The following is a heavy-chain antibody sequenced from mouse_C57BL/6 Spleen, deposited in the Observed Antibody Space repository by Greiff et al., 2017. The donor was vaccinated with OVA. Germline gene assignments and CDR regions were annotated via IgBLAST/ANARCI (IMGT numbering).Heavy chain of an antibody. V-gene: IGHV1-50*01. Sequence: QVQLQQPGAELVKPGASVKLSCKASGYTFTSYWMQWVKQRPGQGLEWIGEIDPSDSYTNYNQKFKGKATLTVDTSSSTAYMQLSSLTSEDSAVYYWASGQQLRPYYFDYWGQGTTRTVSS. CDR3: ASGQQLRPYYFDY. CDR1: GYTFTSYW. CDR2: IDPSDSYT. D-gene: IGHD3-2*02. J-gene: IGHJ2*01.